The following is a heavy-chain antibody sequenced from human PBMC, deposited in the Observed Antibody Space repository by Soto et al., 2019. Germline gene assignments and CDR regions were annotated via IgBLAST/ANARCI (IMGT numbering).Heavy chain of an antibody. CDR2: ISAYNGNT. V-gene: IGHV1-18*01. CDR1: GYTFTSYG. D-gene: IGHD3-3*01. CDR3: ARLDSWALDGITIFGVVRGGRRDYYYYYGMDV. Sequence: QVQLVQSGAEVKKPGASVKVSCKTSGYTFTSYGISWVRQAPGQGLEWMGWISAYNGNTNYAQKLQGRVTMTTDTSTSTAYMELRSLRSDDTAVYYCARLDSWALDGITIFGVVRGGRRDYYYYYGMDVWGQGTTVTVSS. J-gene: IGHJ6*02.